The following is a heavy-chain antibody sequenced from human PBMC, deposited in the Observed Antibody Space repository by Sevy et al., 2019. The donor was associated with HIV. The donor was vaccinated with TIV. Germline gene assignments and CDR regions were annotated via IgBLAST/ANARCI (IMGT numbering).Heavy chain of an antibody. J-gene: IGHJ3*02. CDR3: ARDGRGISAFDI. D-gene: IGHD3-3*02. CDR1: EFIFSSHA. Sequence: GGSLRLSCVASEFIFSSHAVSWVRQAPGKGLEWVSAISGDGENTHYPDSVRGRFTISRDNFKNTLYLQMNSLRAEDTALYYCARDGRGISAFDIWGPGTMVTVSS. V-gene: IGHV3-23*01. CDR2: ISGDGENT.